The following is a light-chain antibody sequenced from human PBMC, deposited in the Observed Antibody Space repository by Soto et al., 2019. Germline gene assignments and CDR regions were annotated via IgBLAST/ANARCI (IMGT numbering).Light chain of an antibody. V-gene: IGLV2-8*01. Sequence: QSALTQPPSASGSPGQSVTISCTGTSSDVGGYNYVSWYQQHPDKAPILMIYDVTKRPSGVPDRFSGSKSGNTASLTVSGLQAEDEADYYCSSYAGSNNWVFGGGTQLTV. J-gene: IGLJ7*01. CDR1: SSDVGGYNY. CDR2: DVT. CDR3: SSYAGSNNWV.